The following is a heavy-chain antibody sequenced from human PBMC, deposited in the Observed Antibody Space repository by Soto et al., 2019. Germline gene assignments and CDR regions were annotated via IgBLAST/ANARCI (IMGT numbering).Heavy chain of an antibody. CDR1: GFTFSSYA. V-gene: IGHV3-23*01. J-gene: IGHJ4*02. CDR3: AKDPAGSGLLFDS. CDR2: ISGSGGST. Sequence: GGSLRLSCAASGFTFSSYAMSWVRQAPGKGLEWVSAISGSGGSTYYADSVKGRCTISKDNPKNTLYLQMNSLRAEDTAVSYCAKDPAGSGLLFDSWGQGTLVTVSS. D-gene: IGHD4-17*01.